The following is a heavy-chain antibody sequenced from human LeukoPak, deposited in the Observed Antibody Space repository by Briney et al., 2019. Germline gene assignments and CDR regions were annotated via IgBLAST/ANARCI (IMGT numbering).Heavy chain of an antibody. J-gene: IGHJ4*02. V-gene: IGHV1-18*01. CDR2: TSVYNGNT. Sequence: ASVKVSCKASGYTFTSYGISWVRQAPGQGLEWMGWTSVYNGNTNYAQKLQGRVTMTTDTSTSTAYMELRSLRSDDTAVYYCGRDLSGYSSSWSFDYWGQGTLVTVSS. D-gene: IGHD6-13*01. CDR3: GRDLSGYSSSWSFDY. CDR1: GYTFTSYG.